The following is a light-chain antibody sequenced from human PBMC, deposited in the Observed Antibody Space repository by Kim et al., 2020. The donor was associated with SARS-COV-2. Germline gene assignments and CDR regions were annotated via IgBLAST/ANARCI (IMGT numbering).Light chain of an antibody. CDR3: QQYSGQSRT. J-gene: IGKJ1*01. V-gene: IGKV1-5*01. CDR1: HGISTW. CDR2: EAS. Sequence: ASGGDRVTITGRASHGISTWLAWYQQKPGKAPNLVIHEASWLVTGAPSIFSASGSGTDFTLTINSLQPDDFATYFCQQYSGQSRTFGQGTKVDIK.